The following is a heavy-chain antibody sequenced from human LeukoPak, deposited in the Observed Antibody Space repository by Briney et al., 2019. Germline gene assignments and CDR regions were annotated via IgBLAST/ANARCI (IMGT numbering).Heavy chain of an antibody. J-gene: IGHJ4*02. CDR2: MSGSGSST. CDR3: AKDAQGLVRGGIYFDF. D-gene: IGHD6-19*01. CDR1: GFTFKTCA. Sequence: GGSLRLSCAASGFTFKTCAMNWVRQVPGKGPEWVSSMSGSGSSTDYADSVKGRFTISRDNSKNTLYLQMNSLRAEDTALYYCAKDAQGLVRGGIYFDFWGQGSLVTVSS. V-gene: IGHV3-23*01.